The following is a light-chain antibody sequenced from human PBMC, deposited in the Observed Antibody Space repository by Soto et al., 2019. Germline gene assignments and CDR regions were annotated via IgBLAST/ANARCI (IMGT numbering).Light chain of an antibody. Sequence: EMVLTQSPGTLSLSPGERATLSCRASQSVSSSFLAWYQQRPGQAPRLLIYAASNTAPGIPDRFSGSGSGTDFTLTISRLEPEDFAVYYCQQYGSSLITFGQGTRLEI. V-gene: IGKV3-20*01. J-gene: IGKJ5*01. CDR2: AAS. CDR1: QSVSSSF. CDR3: QQYGSSLIT.